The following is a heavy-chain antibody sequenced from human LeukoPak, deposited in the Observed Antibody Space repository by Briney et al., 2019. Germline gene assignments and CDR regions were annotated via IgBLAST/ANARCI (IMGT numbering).Heavy chain of an antibody. CDR3: AIVINSGWLGELSD. Sequence: PGGSLRLSCAASGFTFSTYWMHWVRQAPGKGLVWVSRTNSDGSSTTYADSVKGRFTISRDNAKNTLYLQMNSLRAEDTAVYYCAIVINSGWLGELSDWGQGTLVTVSS. CDR2: TNSDGSST. D-gene: IGHD6-19*01. CDR1: GFTFSTYW. V-gene: IGHV3-74*01. J-gene: IGHJ4*02.